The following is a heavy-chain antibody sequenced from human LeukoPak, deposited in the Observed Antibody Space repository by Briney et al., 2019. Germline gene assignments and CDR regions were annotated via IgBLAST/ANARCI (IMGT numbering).Heavy chain of an antibody. D-gene: IGHD3-3*01. CDR3: AKNSFPYDFWSGYYTSDY. Sequence: PGGSLRLSCAASGFTFSRYAMHWVRQAPGKGLEWVTVISYDGSNKYNADSVKGRFTISRDNSKNTLYLQMNSLRAEDTAVYYCAKNSFPYDFWSGYYTSDYWGQGTLVTVSS. CDR1: GFTFSRYA. V-gene: IGHV3-30-3*02. CDR2: ISYDGSNK. J-gene: IGHJ4*02.